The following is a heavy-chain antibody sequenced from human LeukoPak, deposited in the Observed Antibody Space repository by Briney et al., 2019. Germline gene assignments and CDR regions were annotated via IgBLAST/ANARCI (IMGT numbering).Heavy chain of an antibody. V-gene: IGHV4-59*01. CDR2: IYYNGDS. J-gene: IGHJ4*02. CDR3: ARDRGVMGFDS. CDR1: GGSISNYY. Sequence: SETLSLTCTVSGGSISNYYWNWIRQPPGKGLEWIGYIYYNGDSNYNPSLKRRVTISVDTSKNQFALRLSSVTAADTAVYYCARDRGVMGFDSWGQGTLVTVSS. D-gene: IGHD3-10*01.